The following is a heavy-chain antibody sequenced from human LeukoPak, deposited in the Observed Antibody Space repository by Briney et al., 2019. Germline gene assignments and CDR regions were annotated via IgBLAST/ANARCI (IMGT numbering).Heavy chain of an antibody. J-gene: IGHJ3*02. V-gene: IGHV4-38-2*02. Sequence: SETLSLTCTVSGYSISSGYYWGWIRPPPGKGLEWIGSIYHSGSTFDNPSLKSRVTISVDTSKNQFSLKLSSVTAADTAVYYCARGSMVRGVIITFDIWGQGTMVTVSS. CDR2: IYHSGST. D-gene: IGHD3-10*01. CDR3: ARGSMVRGVIITFDI. CDR1: GYSISSGYY.